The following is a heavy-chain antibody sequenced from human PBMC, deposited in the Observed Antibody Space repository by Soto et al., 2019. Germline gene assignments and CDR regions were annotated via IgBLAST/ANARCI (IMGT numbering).Heavy chain of an antibody. D-gene: IGHD2-8*01. J-gene: IGHJ4*02. Sequence: APVKVSCKASGYTFTSYGYAWVPQAPGQGLEWMGWISAYNGDTNYAQKFQDRVTLTTDTSTTTAHMELRNQRSDDTAVYYCARSGAYCTTITRLFDSFWGLETLLTFSS. CDR1: GYTFTSYG. V-gene: IGHV1-18*01. CDR3: ARSGAYCTTITRLFDSF. CDR2: ISAYNGDT.